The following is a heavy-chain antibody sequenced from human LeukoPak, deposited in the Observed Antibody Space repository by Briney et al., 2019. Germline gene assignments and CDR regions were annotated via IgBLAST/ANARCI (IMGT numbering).Heavy chain of an antibody. CDR2: IRSKAYGGTT. V-gene: IGHV3-49*03. D-gene: IGHD2-15*01. J-gene: IGHJ4*02. Sequence: GGSLRLSCAASGFTFSSYSMSWFRQAPGKGLEWVGFIRSKAYGGTTEYAASVKGRFTISRDDSKSIAYLQMNSLKTEDTAVYYCTRDHSPSYCSGGSCYHDYWGQGTLVTVSS. CDR3: TRDHSPSYCSGGSCYHDY. CDR1: GFTFSSYS.